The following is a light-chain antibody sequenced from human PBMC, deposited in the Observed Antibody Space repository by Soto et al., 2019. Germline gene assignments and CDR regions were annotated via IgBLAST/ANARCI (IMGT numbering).Light chain of an antibody. J-gene: IGLJ2*01. Sequence: QSALTQPASVSGSPGQSITISCTGTSSDVGGYNYVSWYQQHPGKAPKLMIYEVSNWPSGVSNRFSGSKSGNTASLTISGLQAEDEADYYCSSYTSSSTLGVVFGGGTKVTVL. CDR2: EVS. CDR3: SSYTSSSTLGVV. CDR1: SSDVGGYNY. V-gene: IGLV2-14*01.